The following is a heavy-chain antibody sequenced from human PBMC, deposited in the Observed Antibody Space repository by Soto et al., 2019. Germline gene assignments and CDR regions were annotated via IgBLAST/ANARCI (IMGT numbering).Heavy chain of an antibody. V-gene: IGHV3-15*07. CDR2: IKRKTDGGTT. D-gene: IGHD3-10*01. CDR1: GLTFGNAG. Sequence: EVQLVESGGGLVKPGGSLRVSCAASGLTFGNAGVFRDRQVPGKGPEWVGRIKRKTDGGTTDYTSLMKDRFTFSREDSKNTLYLEMSSRDIEDTAVYYCCTGGAMVRSWALAYWGQGVLVTVSS. J-gene: IGHJ4*02. CDR3: CTGGAMVRSWALAY.